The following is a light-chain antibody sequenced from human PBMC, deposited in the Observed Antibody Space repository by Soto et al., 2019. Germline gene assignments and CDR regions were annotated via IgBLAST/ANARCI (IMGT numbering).Light chain of an antibody. CDR2: EVS. V-gene: IGLV2-8*01. J-gene: IGLJ2*01. CDR3: SSFAGSNVV. CDR1: SSDVGGYNY. Sequence: QSALTQPPSASGSPGQSVTTSCTGTSSDVGGYNYVSWYQQHPGKAPKLMISEVSKRPSGVPDRFSGSKSGNTASLTVSGLQAEDEADYYCSSFAGSNVVFGGGTKLTVL.